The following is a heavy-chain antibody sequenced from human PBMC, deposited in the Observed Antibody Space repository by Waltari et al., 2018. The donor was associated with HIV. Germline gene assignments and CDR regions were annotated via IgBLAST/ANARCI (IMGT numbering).Heavy chain of an antibody. V-gene: IGHV4-59*01. CDR3: AGRYYYDSSGYYKYGDWFDP. CDR2: IYYSGST. CDR1: GGSISSYY. Sequence: QVQLQESGPGLVKPSETLSLTCTVSGGSISSYYWSWIRQPPGQGLEWIGYIYYSGSTNYNPSLKSRVTISVDTSKNQFSLKLSSVTAADTAVYYCAGRYYYDSSGYYKYGDWFDPWGQGTLVTVSS. J-gene: IGHJ5*02. D-gene: IGHD3-22*01.